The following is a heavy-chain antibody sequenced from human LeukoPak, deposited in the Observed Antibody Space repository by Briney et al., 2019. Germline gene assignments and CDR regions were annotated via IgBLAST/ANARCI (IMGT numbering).Heavy chain of an antibody. CDR2: ISSNSRYI. D-gene: IGHD6-13*01. Sequence: KPGGSLRLSCAASGFSFSTYSMNWVRQAPGKGLEWVSSISSNSRYIYYADSMRGRFTISRDNAKNSLYLQMNSLKPEDTAVYYCARVAEAAAFDSWGQGTLVTVSS. J-gene: IGHJ4*02. CDR1: GFSFSTYS. V-gene: IGHV3-21*06. CDR3: ARVAEAAAFDS.